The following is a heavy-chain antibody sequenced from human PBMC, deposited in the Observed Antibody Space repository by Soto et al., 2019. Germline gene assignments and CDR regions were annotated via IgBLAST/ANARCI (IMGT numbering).Heavy chain of an antibody. CDR3: ARALKTPRAGMDV. CDR2: INHSGST. V-gene: IGHV4-34*01. CDR1: GGSFSGYY. Sequence: SETLSLTCAVYGGSFSGYYWSWIRQPPGKGLEWIGEINHSGSTNYNPSLKSRVTISVDTSKNQFSLKLSSVTAADTAVYYCARALKTPRAGMDVWGQGTTVTVSS. J-gene: IGHJ6*02.